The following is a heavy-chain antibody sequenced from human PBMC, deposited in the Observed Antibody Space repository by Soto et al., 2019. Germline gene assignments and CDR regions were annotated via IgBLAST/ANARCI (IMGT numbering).Heavy chain of an antibody. Sequence: QVQLVQSGAEVKKPGSSVKVSCKASGGTFSSYAISWVRQAPGQGLEWMGGIIPIFGTANYAQKLQGRVTITADESTSTAYMELSSLRSEDTALYYCARSVVVPAAMKFRFDPWGQGTLVTVSS. CDR1: GGTFSSYA. CDR3: ARSVVVPAAMKFRFDP. J-gene: IGHJ5*02. V-gene: IGHV1-69*01. CDR2: IIPIFGTA. D-gene: IGHD2-2*01.